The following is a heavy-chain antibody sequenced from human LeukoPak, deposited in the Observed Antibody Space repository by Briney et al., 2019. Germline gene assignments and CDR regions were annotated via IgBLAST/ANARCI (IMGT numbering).Heavy chain of an antibody. V-gene: IGHV3-74*01. CDR3: TSLRRQYYYYMDI. Sequence: GGSLRLSCAASGFSFSTSWMHWVRHTPEKGLVWASRINSDGSSTIYADCVKGRFTISKDNAKDSLFLQMNSLRPDDTAVYYCTSLRRQYYYYMDIWGKGTTVIVS. CDR2: INSDGSST. CDR1: GFSFSTSW. D-gene: IGHD4-11*01. J-gene: IGHJ6*03.